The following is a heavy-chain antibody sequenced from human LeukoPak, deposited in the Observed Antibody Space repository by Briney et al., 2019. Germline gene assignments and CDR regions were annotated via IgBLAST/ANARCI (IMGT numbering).Heavy chain of an antibody. J-gene: IGHJ3*02. V-gene: IGHV4-34*01. Sequence: SETLSLTCAVYGGSFSGYYWSWIRQPPGKGLEWIGEINHSGSTNYNPSLKSRVTISVDTSKNQFSLKLSSVTAADTAVYYCARSLSQWPRKNAFDIWGQGTMVTVSS. CDR2: INHSGST. CDR1: GGSFSGYY. CDR3: ARSLSQWPRKNAFDI. D-gene: IGHD6-19*01.